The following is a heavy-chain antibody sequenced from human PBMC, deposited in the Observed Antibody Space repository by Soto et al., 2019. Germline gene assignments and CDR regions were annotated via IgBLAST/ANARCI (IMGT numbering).Heavy chain of an antibody. Sequence: QVQLQESGPGLVKPSQTLSLTCTVSGGSISSVGYYWGWIRQHAGKGLEWIGYIYYSGSTYYNPSLKSRLTISRATSKNLFSLNLRSVTAADTAIYYCASGDSSMLYWFDPWGQGTLVTVSS. V-gene: IGHV4-31*03. J-gene: IGHJ5*02. D-gene: IGHD6-19*01. CDR3: ASGDSSMLYWFDP. CDR1: GGSISSVGYY. CDR2: IYYSGST.